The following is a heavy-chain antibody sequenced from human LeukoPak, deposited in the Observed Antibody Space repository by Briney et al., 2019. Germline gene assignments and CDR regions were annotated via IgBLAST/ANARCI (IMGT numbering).Heavy chain of an antibody. CDR2: IIPIFGTA. J-gene: IGHJ4*02. D-gene: IGHD5-18*01. CDR3: ARDNVDTAMGYFDY. V-gene: IGHV1-69*05. CDR1: GGTFSSYA. Sequence: GASVKVSCKASGGTFSSYAISWVRQAPGQGLEWMGGIIPIFGTANYAQKFQGRVTITTDESTSTAYMELSSLRSEDTAVYYCARDNVDTAMGYFDYWGQGTLVTVSS.